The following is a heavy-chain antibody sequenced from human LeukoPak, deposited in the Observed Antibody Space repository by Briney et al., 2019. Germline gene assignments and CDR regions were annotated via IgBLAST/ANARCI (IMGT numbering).Heavy chain of an antibody. V-gene: IGHV4-39*01. CDR2: IDYSGST. J-gene: IGHJ4*02. Sequence: SETLSLTCTVSGGSISSGNYQWGWIRQPPGKGLEWLASIDYSGSTFYNSSLRSRVTMSVDTPKNQFSLNLRSVTAADTAVYYCTRVRSGSQCDYWGQGTLVTVSS. D-gene: IGHD3-3*01. CDR1: GGSISSGNYQ. CDR3: TRVRSGSQCDY.